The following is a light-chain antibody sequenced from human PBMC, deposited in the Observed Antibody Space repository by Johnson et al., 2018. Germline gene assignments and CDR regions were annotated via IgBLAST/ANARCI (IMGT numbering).Light chain of an antibody. J-gene: IGLJ1*01. CDR1: SSNIGNNY. V-gene: IGLV1-51*02. CDR2: ENN. Sequence: QSVLTQPPSVSAAPGQKVTISCSGSSSNIGNNYVSWYQQLPGTAPKLLIYENNKRTSGIPDRFSGSKSGTSATLGITGLQTGDEAAYYCVTWDSSLSAGNVSGTGTEVTVL. CDR3: VTWDSSLSAGNV.